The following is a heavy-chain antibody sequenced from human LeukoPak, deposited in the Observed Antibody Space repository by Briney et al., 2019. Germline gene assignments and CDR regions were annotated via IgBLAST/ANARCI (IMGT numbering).Heavy chain of an antibody. V-gene: IGHV3-64*01. J-gene: IGHJ4*02. CDR1: GFTFSSYA. CDR3: AREGRRDGYNTESREFDY. Sequence: GGSLRLSCAASGFTFSSYAMHWVRQAPGKGLEYVSAISSNGGSTYYANSVKGRFTISGDNSKNTLYLQMGSLRAEDMAVYYCAREGRRDGYNTESREFDYWGQGTLVTVSS. CDR2: ISSNGGST. D-gene: IGHD5-24*01.